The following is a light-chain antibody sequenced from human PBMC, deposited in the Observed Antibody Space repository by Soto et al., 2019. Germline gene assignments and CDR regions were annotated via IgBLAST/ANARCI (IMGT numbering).Light chain of an antibody. J-gene: IGKJ4*01. CDR2: KAS. V-gene: IGKV1-5*03. Sequence: DIQMTQSPSTLSSSVGDRVTITCRAIQSISNWLAWYQQKPGKAPKLLIYKASGLQSGVPSRFSGSGSRTEFTLTISSLQPDDFATYFCQQYNSFLLSFGGGTKVDIK. CDR1: QSISNW. CDR3: QQYNSFLLS.